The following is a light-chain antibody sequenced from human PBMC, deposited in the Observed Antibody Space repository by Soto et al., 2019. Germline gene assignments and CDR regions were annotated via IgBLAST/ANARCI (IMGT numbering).Light chain of an antibody. V-gene: IGLV1-44*01. CDR1: SSNIGTSS. J-gene: IGLJ1*01. Sequence: VLTQPHSASGTPGQRVTISCSGSSSNIGTSSVHWFQQLPGTAPKLLISTTNQRPSGVPERLSGSKSGTSASLAISGLQSEDEADYYCAAWDDSLNGHVFGTGTKVTV. CDR3: AAWDDSLNGHV. CDR2: TTN.